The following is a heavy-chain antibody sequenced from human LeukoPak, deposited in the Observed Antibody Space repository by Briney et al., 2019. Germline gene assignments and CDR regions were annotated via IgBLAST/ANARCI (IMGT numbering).Heavy chain of an antibody. J-gene: IGHJ3*02. CDR2: ISGSGSTM. V-gene: IGHV3-11*01. Sequence: PGGSLRLSCAASGFTFSDYYMSWIRQAPGKGLERVSYISGSGSTMYYADSVKGRFTISRDNAKNSLYLQVNSLRAEDTAVDFCARDRLGGHDASDIWGQRTTVTVSS. D-gene: IGHD3-16*01. CDR1: GFTFSDYY. CDR3: ARDRLGGHDASDI.